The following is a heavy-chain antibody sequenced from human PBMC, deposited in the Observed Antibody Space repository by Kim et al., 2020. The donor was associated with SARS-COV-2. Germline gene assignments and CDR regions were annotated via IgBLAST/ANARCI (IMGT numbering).Heavy chain of an antibody. D-gene: IGHD3-9*01. Sequence: SETLSLTCTVSGGSISSYYWSWIRQPPGKGLEWIGYIYYSGSTNYNPSLKSRVTISVDTSKNQFSLKLSSVTAADTAVYYCARGGVYDILTGSSNYYYGMDVWGQGTTVTVSS. CDR2: IYYSGST. CDR1: GGSISSYY. CDR3: ARGGVYDILTGSSNYYYGMDV. J-gene: IGHJ6*02. V-gene: IGHV4-59*01.